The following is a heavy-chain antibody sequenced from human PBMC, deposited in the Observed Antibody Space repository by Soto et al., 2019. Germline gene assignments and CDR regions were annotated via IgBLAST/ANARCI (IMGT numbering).Heavy chain of an antibody. J-gene: IGHJ6*02. Sequence: SETLSLTCTVSGGSISSGGYYWSWIRQHPGKGLEWIGYIYYSGSTYYNPSLKSRVTISVDTSKNQFSLKLSSVTAADTAVYYCATQRHSSSSSYYYHYYGMDVWGQGTTVTVSS. D-gene: IGHD6-6*01. CDR2: IYYSGST. CDR1: GGSISSGGYY. CDR3: ATQRHSSSSSYYYHYYGMDV. V-gene: IGHV4-31*03.